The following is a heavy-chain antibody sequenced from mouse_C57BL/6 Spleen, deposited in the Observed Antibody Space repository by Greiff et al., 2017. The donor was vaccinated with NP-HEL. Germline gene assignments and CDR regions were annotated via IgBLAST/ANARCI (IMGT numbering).Heavy chain of an antibody. CDR2: IHPNSGST. CDR3: ARIAISGNPFAY. Sequence: QVQLQQPGAELVKPGASVKLSCKASGYTFTSYWMHWVKQRPGQGLEWIGMIHPNSGSTNYNEKFKSKATLTVDKSSSTAYMQLSSLTSEDSAVYYCARIAISGNPFAYWGQGTLVTVSA. J-gene: IGHJ3*01. V-gene: IGHV1-64*01. CDR1: GYTFTSYW. D-gene: IGHD2-1*01.